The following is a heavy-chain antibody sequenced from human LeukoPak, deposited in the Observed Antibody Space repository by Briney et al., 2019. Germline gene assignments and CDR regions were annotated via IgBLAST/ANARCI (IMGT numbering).Heavy chain of an antibody. CDR2: IYHSGST. Sequence: SETLSLTCIVSGASITTYPWNWLRQSPGKGLEWIGYIYHSGSTYYNPSLKSRVTISVDRSKNQFSLKLSSVTAADTAVYYCARGITGTFTPFDYWGQGTLVTVSS. CDR3: ARGITGTFTPFDY. J-gene: IGHJ4*02. D-gene: IGHD1-7*01. CDR1: GASITTYP. V-gene: IGHV4-59*12.